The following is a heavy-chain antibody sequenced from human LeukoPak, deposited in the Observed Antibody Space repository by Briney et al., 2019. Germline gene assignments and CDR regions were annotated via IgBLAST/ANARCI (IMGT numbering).Heavy chain of an antibody. CDR2: IKQDGSEK. CDR1: GFTFSIYC. Sequence: GGSLRLSCAASGFTFSIYCMTWVRQAPGKGLEWVANIKQDGSEKYYVDSVKGRFTISRDNSKNTLYLQMNSLRAEDTAVYYCAKNVREADWYYYYMDVWGKGTTVTVSS. V-gene: IGHV3-7*03. CDR3: AKNVREADWYYYYMDV. D-gene: IGHD3-9*01. J-gene: IGHJ6*03.